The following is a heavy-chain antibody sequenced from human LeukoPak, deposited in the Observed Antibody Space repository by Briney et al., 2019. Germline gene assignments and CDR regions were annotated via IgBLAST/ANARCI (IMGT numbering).Heavy chain of an antibody. V-gene: IGHV3-21*01. CDR2: ISSSSSYI. D-gene: IGHD5-18*01. CDR3: ARDLSAMVMNYAFDI. CDR1: GFTFSSYS. J-gene: IGHJ3*02. Sequence: GGSLRLSCAASGFTFSSYSMNWVRQAPGKGLEWVSSISSSSSYIYYADSVKGRFTISRDNAKNSLYLQMNSLRAEDTAVYYCARDLSAMVMNYAFDIWGQGTMVTVSS.